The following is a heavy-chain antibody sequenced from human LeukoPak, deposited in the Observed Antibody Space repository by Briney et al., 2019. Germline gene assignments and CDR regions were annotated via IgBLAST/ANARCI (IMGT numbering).Heavy chain of an antibody. J-gene: IGHJ5*02. V-gene: IGHV3-74*01. CDR2: INSDGSCT. CDR1: RFTFSSYW. D-gene: IGHD6-19*01. Sequence: GESLRLSCAVSRFTFSSYWMHWVRQAPGKGLVWVSRINSDGSCTNYADSGKGRFTISRDNAKNTLYLQMNSLRGEDTAVYYCARVAVAGTNNWFDPWGQGTLVTVSS. CDR3: ARVAVAGTNNWFDP.